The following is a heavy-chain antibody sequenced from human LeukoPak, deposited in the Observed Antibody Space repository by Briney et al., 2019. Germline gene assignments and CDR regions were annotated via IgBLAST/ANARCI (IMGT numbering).Heavy chain of an antibody. CDR1: GGTFSSYA. V-gene: IGHV1-8*02. J-gene: IGHJ4*02. CDR2: MNPNSGNT. D-gene: IGHD3-22*01. CDR3: AREGRETESQNYYDSSGYYYGYYFDY. Sequence: ASVKVSCKASGGTFSSYAINWVRQATGQGLEWMGWMNPNSGNTGYAQKFQGRVTMTRNTSISTAYMELSSLRSEDTAVYYCAREGRETESQNYYDSSGYYYGYYFDYWGQGTLVTVSP.